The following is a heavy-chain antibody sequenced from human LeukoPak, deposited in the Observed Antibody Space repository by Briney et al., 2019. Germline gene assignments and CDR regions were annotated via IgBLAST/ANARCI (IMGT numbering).Heavy chain of an antibody. CDR2: IRYDGSNT. CDR1: GFTFSTYG. Sequence: PGGSLRLSCAASGFTFSTYGMHWVRQAPGKGLEWVAFIRYDGSNTYYPDSVRGRFTISRDNSKNTVHLQMNSLRPDDTAVYYCAKGTWSGNNYYFDYWGQGTLVIVSS. J-gene: IGHJ4*02. V-gene: IGHV3-30*02. D-gene: IGHD4-23*01. CDR3: AKGTWSGNNYYFDY.